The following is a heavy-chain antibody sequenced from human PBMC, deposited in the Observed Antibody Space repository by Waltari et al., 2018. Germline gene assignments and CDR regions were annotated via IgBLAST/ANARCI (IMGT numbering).Heavy chain of an antibody. CDR3: AAPHSTSLYVSDY. CDR1: GLSFSTYW. CDR2: IKGNDSTT. V-gene: IGHV3-74*01. Sequence: EVQLVESGGGLVQPGGSLRLSCAASGLSFSTYWMHWVRQGPGKGLVWRRRIKGNDSTTNSADSVKGRFTISREKAKITLYLQMNSLRAEDTAVYYCAAPHSTSLYVSDYWGQGALVTVSS. J-gene: IGHJ4*02. D-gene: IGHD2-2*01.